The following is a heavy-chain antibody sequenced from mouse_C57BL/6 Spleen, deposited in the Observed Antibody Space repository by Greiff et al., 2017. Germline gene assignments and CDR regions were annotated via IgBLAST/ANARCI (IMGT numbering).Heavy chain of an antibody. Sequence: QVQLQQPGAELVMPGASVKLSCKASGYTFTSYWMHWVKQRPGQGLEWIGEIDPSDSYTNYNQKFKGKSTLTVDKSSSTAYMPLSSLTSEDSAVYYCARSHYGSDYAMDYWGQGTSVTVSS. V-gene: IGHV1-69*01. CDR1: GYTFTSYW. CDR2: IDPSDSYT. J-gene: IGHJ4*01. D-gene: IGHD1-1*01. CDR3: ARSHYGSDYAMDY.